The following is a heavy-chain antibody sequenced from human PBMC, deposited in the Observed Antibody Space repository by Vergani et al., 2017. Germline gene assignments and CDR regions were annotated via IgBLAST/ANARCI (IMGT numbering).Heavy chain of an antibody. Sequence: QVQLVESGGGVVQPGRSLRLSCAASGFTFSSYGMHWVRQAPGKGLEWVAVIWYDGSNKYYADSVKGRFTISRDNSKNTLYLQMNSLRAEDTAVYYFARVRDGYNSGPDYWGQGTLVTVSS. J-gene: IGHJ4*02. CDR3: ARVRDGYNSGPDY. V-gene: IGHV3-33*01. D-gene: IGHD5-24*01. CDR2: IWYDGSNK. CDR1: GFTFSSYG.